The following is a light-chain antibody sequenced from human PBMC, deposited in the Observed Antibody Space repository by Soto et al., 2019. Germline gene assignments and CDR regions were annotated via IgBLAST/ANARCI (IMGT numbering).Light chain of an antibody. CDR2: LNSDGSY. V-gene: IGLV4-69*01. J-gene: IGLJ3*02. CDR3: QTWGTGIQV. Sequence: QSVLTQSPSASASLGASVKVTCTLSVGHSSSAIAWHQQQPDKGPRFLMSLNSDGSYYKGDGVPDRFSGSSSGAERYLAISSLQSEDEADYYCQTWGTGIQVFGRGTQLTVL. CDR1: VGHSSSA.